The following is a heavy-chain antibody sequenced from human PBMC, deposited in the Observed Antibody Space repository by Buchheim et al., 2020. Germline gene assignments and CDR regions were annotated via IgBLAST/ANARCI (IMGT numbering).Heavy chain of an antibody. Sequence: QVQLVESGGGVVQPGRSLRLSCAASGFTFSSYGMHWVRQAPGKGLEWVAVISYDGSNKYYADSVKGRFTISRDNSKNTLYLQMNSLRAEDTAVYYCAKGSVSGWYRGSFFDYWGQGTL. V-gene: IGHV3-30*18. D-gene: IGHD6-19*01. CDR2: ISYDGSNK. CDR3: AKGSVSGWYRGSFFDY. J-gene: IGHJ4*02. CDR1: GFTFSSYG.